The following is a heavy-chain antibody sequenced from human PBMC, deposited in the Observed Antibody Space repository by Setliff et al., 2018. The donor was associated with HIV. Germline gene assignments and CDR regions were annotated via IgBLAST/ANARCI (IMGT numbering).Heavy chain of an antibody. V-gene: IGHV4-39*07. CDR3: ARETDWDGGFDY. CDR1: GGSISSGSYY. CDR2: IYYSGST. J-gene: IGHJ4*02. Sequence: SETLSLTCTVSGGSISSGSYYWSWIRQPPGKGLEWIGSIYYSGSTYYNPSLKSRVTISVDTSKNQFSLKLSFVTAADTAVYYCARETDWDGGFDYWGQGTLVTVSS. D-gene: IGHD1-1*01.